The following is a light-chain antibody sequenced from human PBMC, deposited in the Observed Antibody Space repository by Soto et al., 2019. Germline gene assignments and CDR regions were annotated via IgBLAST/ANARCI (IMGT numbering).Light chain of an antibody. V-gene: IGLV2-23*01. Sequence: QSALTQPAAVSGSPRQSITISCTGTSSDVGSYKFVSWYQQYPGKAPKLMIYEGSKRPSGVSDRFSGSKSGNTASLTISGLQAEDEADYFCSSYAGGSNVFGAGTKVTVL. CDR2: EGS. CDR1: SSDVGSYKF. J-gene: IGLJ1*01. CDR3: SSYAGGSNV.